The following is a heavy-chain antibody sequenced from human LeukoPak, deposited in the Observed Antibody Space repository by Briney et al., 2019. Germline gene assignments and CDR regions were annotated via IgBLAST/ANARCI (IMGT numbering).Heavy chain of an antibody. CDR1: GFTFSSYG. D-gene: IGHD3-10*01. CDR3: ARDPSSNAYGDAFDI. Sequence: PGGSLRLSCAASGFTFSSYGMHWVRQAPGKGLEWVAVMWYDGSNKYYADSVKGRFTISRDNSKNTLYLQMNSLRAEDTAVYYCARDPSSNAYGDAFDIWGQGTMVTVSS. CDR2: MWYDGSNK. V-gene: IGHV3-33*01. J-gene: IGHJ3*02.